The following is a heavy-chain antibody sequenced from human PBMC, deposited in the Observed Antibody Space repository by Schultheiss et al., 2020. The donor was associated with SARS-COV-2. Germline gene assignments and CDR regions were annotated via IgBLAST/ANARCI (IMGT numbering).Heavy chain of an antibody. Sequence: SETLSLTCTVSGGSISTGTYSWSWIRQPPGKGLEWIGYIYHSGSTYYNPSLKSRVTISVDRSKNQFSLKLSSVTAAETAVYYCARRIRPPKSWFDPWGQGTLVTVSS. CDR3: ARRIRPPKSWFDP. CDR2: IYHSGST. V-gene: IGHV4-30-2*01. CDR1: GGSISTGTYS. J-gene: IGHJ5*02.